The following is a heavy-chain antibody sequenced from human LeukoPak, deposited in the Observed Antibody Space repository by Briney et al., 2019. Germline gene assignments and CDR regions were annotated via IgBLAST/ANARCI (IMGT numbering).Heavy chain of an antibody. CDR1: GGSISSYY. V-gene: IGHV4-59*12. CDR3: ARGLGGDTDY. Sequence: SETLSLTCTVSGGSISSYYWSWIRQPPGKGLEWIGYIYYSGSTNYNPSLKSRVTISVDTSKNQFSLKLSSVTAADTAVYYCARGLGGDTDYWGQGTLVTVSS. J-gene: IGHJ4*02. CDR2: IYYSGST. D-gene: IGHD3-10*01.